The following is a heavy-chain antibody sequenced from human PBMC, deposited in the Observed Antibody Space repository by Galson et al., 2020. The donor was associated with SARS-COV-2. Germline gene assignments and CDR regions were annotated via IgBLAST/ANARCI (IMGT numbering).Heavy chain of an antibody. CDR2: INPSTGGA. CDR3: ARGRSGDWPYYVFYGMDV. D-gene: IGHD2-21*02. Sequence: ASVKVSCKASGYRFTGYSLYWLRQAPAQGLECMGWINPSTGGASYAQNFQDRVSMASDMSISTAQMELRRLRSDDTAVYYGARGRSGDWPYYVFYGMDVWGQGSTVTVCS. J-gene: IGHJ6*02. V-gene: IGHV1-2*02. CDR1: GYRFTGYS.